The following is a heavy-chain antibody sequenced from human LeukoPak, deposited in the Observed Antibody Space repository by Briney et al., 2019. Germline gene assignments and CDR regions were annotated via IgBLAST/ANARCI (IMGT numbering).Heavy chain of an antibody. CDR2: ISGSGVTT. CDR1: GITFYSHV. V-gene: IGHV3-23*01. J-gene: IGHJ6*02. Sequence: GGSLRLSCVASGITFYSHVMSWVRQAPGMGLEWVSAISGSGVTTFYADSMKGRFTISRDNSKNTLYLQMNSLRAEDTAVYYCAKGGRILLKNFGLDVWGQGTTVTVSS. D-gene: IGHD2/OR15-2a*01. CDR3: AKGGRILLKNFGLDV.